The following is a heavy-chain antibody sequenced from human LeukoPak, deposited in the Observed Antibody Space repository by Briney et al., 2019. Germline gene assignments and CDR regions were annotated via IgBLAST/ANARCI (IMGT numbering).Heavy chain of an antibody. CDR1: GYTPTELS. Sequence: ASVKDSCKVSGYTPTELSMHWVRPAPGKGLEWMGGFDPEDGETIYAQNFQGRVTMTEDTSTYTAYMELSSLRSEDTAVYYCATDFGSTSCYGGFCPWGQGTLVTVSS. CDR2: FDPEDGET. D-gene: IGHD2-2*01. J-gene: IGHJ5*02. V-gene: IGHV1-24*01. CDR3: ATDFGSTSCYGGFCP.